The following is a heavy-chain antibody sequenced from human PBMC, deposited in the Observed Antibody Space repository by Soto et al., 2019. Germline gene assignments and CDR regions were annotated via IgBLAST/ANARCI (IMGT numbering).Heavy chain of an antibody. J-gene: IGHJ6*02. V-gene: IGHV3-30*18. CDR2: ISYDGSNK. CDR3: AKDSRYCSGGSCLYYYYGMDV. CDR1: GFTFSSYG. Sequence: GGSLRLSCAASGFTFSSYGMHWVRQAPGKGLEWVAVISYDGSNKYYADSVKGRFTISRDNSKNTLYLQMNSLRAEDTAVYYCAKDSRYCSGGSCLYYYYGMDVWGQGTTVTVSS. D-gene: IGHD2-15*01.